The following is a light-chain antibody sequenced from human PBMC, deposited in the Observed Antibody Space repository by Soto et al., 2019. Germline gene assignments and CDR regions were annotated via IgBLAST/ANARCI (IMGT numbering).Light chain of an antibody. CDR3: CSYAGSYSYV. CDR2: DVT. Sequence: ALTQPRSVSGSPGQSVAISCTGTSSDVGGYNYVSWYQQHPGKAPKLIIYDVTKRPSGVPDRFSGSSSGNTASLTISGLQAEDEADYFCCSYAGSYSYVFGPGTKVTV. J-gene: IGLJ1*01. CDR1: SSDVGGYNY. V-gene: IGLV2-11*01.